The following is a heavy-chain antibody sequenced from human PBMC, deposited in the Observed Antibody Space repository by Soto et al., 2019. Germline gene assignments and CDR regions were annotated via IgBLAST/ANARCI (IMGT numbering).Heavy chain of an antibody. V-gene: IGHV1-69*06. J-gene: IGHJ4*02. Sequence: SVKVSCPASGGTFSSYAISWVRQAPGQGLEWMGGIIPIFGTANYAQKFQGRVTITADKSTSTAYMELSSLRSEDTAVYYCARVGRDSSSIFDDWGPGPLGTGSA. CDR3: ARVGRDSSSIFDD. CDR1: GGTFSSYA. D-gene: IGHD6-19*01. CDR2: IIPIFGTA.